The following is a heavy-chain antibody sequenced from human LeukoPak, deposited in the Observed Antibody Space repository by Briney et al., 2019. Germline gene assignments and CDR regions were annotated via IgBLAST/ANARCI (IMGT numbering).Heavy chain of an antibody. CDR1: GFTFSNYS. CDR2: ISSSSSYI. Sequence: GGSLRLSCAASGFTFSNYSMNWVRQAPGKGLEWVSSISSSSSYIYYADSVKGRFTISRDNAKNSLHLQMNSLRAEDTAVYYCTITMVRGVIGAFDIWGQGTMVTVSS. V-gene: IGHV3-21*01. D-gene: IGHD3-10*01. CDR3: TITMVRGVIGAFDI. J-gene: IGHJ3*02.